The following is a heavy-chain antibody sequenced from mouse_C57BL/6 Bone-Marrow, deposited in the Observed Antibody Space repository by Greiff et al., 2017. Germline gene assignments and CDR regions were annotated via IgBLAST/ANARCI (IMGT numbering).Heavy chain of an antibody. Sequence: VKLQQSGAELARPGASVKLSCKASGYTFTSYGISWVKQRTGQGLEWIGEIYPRSGNTYYNEKFKGKATLTADKSSSTAYMELRSLTSEDSAVYFCARDGSSYCDVWGTGTTVTVSS. J-gene: IGHJ1*03. D-gene: IGHD1-1*01. CDR2: IYPRSGNT. CDR3: ARDGSSYCDV. V-gene: IGHV1-81*01. CDR1: GYTFTSYG.